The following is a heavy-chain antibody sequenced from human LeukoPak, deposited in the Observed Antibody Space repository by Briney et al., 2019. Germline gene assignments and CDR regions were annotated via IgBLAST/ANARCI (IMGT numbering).Heavy chain of an antibody. Sequence: PGRSLRLSCAASGFTFSSYAMHWVRQAPGKGLEWVAVISYDGSNKYYADSVKGRFAISRDNSKNTLYLQMNSLRAEDTAVCYCARALGVVESRWFDPWGQGTLVTVSS. V-gene: IGHV3-30*09. CDR2: ISYDGSNK. CDR3: ARALGVVESRWFDP. J-gene: IGHJ5*02. D-gene: IGHD3-3*01. CDR1: GFTFSSYA.